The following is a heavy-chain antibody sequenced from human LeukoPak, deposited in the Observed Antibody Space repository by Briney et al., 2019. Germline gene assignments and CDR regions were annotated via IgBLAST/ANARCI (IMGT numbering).Heavy chain of an antibody. D-gene: IGHD1-26*01. CDR2: INKDGSAI. CDR1: GFTFDAYA. Sequence: GGSLRRSCEASGFTFDAYAMHWVREAPGKGLEWVSLINKDGSAIYYADSVKGRFTISRDNSKNSLYLQMNSLRSEDTALYYCATWAFYHSLDVWGQGTTVTVSS. V-gene: IGHV3-43*02. J-gene: IGHJ6*02. CDR3: ATWAFYHSLDV.